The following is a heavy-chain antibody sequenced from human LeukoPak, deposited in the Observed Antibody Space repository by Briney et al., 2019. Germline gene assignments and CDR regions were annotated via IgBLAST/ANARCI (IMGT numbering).Heavy chain of an antibody. J-gene: IGHJ4*02. Sequence: PGGSLRLSCAASGFTFSSHAMHWVRQAPGKGLEWVSAISGSGGSTYYADSVKGRFTISRDNSKNTLYLQMNSLRAEDTAVYYCAKVHDILTGYQDYWGQGTLVTVSS. V-gene: IGHV3-23*01. CDR3: AKVHDILTGYQDY. D-gene: IGHD3-9*01. CDR2: ISGSGGST. CDR1: GFTFSSHA.